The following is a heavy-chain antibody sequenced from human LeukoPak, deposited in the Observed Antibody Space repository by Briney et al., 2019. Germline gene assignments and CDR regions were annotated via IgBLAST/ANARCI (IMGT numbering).Heavy chain of an antibody. D-gene: IGHD3-10*01. CDR3: ARGGRYYGSGSYRTMKNFDY. J-gene: IGHJ4*02. Sequence: SETLSLTCTVSGGSISSYYWSWIRQPAGKGLEWIGRIYTSGSTNYNPSLKSRVTMSVDTSKNQFSLKLSSVTAADTAVYYCARGGRYYGSGSYRTMKNFDYWGQGTLVTVSS. V-gene: IGHV4-4*07. CDR2: IYTSGST. CDR1: GGSISSYY.